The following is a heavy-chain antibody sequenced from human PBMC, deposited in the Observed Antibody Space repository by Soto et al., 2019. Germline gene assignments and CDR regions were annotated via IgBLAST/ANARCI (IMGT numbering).Heavy chain of an antibody. Sequence: EVQLVESGGGLVQPGGSLRLSCAASGFTFSSYSMNWVRQAPGKGLEWVSYISSSSSTIYYADSVKGRFTISRDNAKNSLYLQMNSLRAEDTAVYYCASFVYWSVTTGWDYFDYWGQGTLVTVSS. CDR2: ISSSSSTI. CDR3: ASFVYWSVTTGWDYFDY. D-gene: IGHD4-17*01. J-gene: IGHJ4*02. CDR1: GFTFSSYS. V-gene: IGHV3-48*01.